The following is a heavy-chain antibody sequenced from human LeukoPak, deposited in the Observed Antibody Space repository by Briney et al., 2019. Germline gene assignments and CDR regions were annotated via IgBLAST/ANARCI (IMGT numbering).Heavy chain of an antibody. Sequence: GGSLRLSCAASGFTFSDYSMNWVRQTPRKGLEWVSCISGSGSYIYYADSVKGRFTISRDNSKNSLYLQMNSLRAEDTAMYYCARLSAMLRGPEPIYYFDYWGQGTLVTVSS. J-gene: IGHJ4*01. V-gene: IGHV3-21*01. CDR3: ARLSAMLRGPEPIYYFDY. D-gene: IGHD3-10*01. CDR2: ISGSGSYI. CDR1: GFTFSDYS.